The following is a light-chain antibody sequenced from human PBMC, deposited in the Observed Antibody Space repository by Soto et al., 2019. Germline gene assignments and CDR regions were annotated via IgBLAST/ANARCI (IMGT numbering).Light chain of an antibody. CDR2: RNN. Sequence: QSVLTQPPSASGTPGQRVTISCSGSSSNIGSNYVYWYQQFPGTAPKLLIYRNNQRPSGVPDRFSGSKSGTSASLAINGLRSEDEANYYCAAWDDSLSAVVFGGGTKLTVL. CDR3: AAWDDSLSAVV. J-gene: IGLJ2*01. V-gene: IGLV1-47*01. CDR1: SSNIGSNY.